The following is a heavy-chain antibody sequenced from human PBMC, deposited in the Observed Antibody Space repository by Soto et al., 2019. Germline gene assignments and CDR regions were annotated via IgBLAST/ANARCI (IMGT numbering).Heavy chain of an antibody. D-gene: IGHD3-22*01. V-gene: IGHV3-23*01. CDR1: GFTFHDYA. Sequence: GSLRLSCATSGFTFHDYAMSLVRQAPGKGLEWVSAIAFTGSATYYADSVKGRFTISRDNSKNIVYLQMNSLRADDTALYYCVKEVETVMLVAFALRGQETQVTVSS. J-gene: IGHJ4*02. CDR2: IAFTGSAT. CDR3: VKEVETVMLVAFAL.